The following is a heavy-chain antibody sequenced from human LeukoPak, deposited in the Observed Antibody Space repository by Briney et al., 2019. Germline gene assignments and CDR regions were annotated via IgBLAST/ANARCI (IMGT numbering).Heavy chain of an antibody. CDR3: AKDRVRGVINH. D-gene: IGHD3-10*01. CDR1: GFTFSSYG. V-gene: IGHV3-30*02. J-gene: IGHJ5*02. CDR2: IRYDGSNK. Sequence: GGSLRLSCAASGFTFSSYGMHWVRQAPGKGLEWVAFIRYDGSNKYYADSVKGRFTISRDNSKNTLYPQMNSLRAEDTAVYYCAKDRVRGVINHWGQGTLVTVSS.